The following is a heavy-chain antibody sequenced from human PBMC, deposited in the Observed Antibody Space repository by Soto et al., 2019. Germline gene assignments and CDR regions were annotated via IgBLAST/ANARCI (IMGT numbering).Heavy chain of an antibody. Sequence: SETLSLTCAVYGGSFSGYYWSWIRQPPGKGLEWIGEINHSGSTNYNPSRKSRVTISVDTSKNQFSLKLSSVTAADTAVYYCARGWYSGGWIGVYWGQGALVTVSS. J-gene: IGHJ4*02. D-gene: IGHD6-19*01. CDR1: GGSFSGYY. CDR3: ARGWYSGGWIGVY. V-gene: IGHV4-34*01. CDR2: INHSGST.